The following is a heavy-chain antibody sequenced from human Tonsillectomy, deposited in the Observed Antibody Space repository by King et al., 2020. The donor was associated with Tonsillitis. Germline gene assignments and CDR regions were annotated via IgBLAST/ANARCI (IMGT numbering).Heavy chain of an antibody. Sequence: VQLVESGAEVKKPGASVKVSCKASGYTFTGHYVHWVRQAPGQGLEWMGYIHPDNGGTKHAQKFQDRVTMTRDTSISTAYMELSGLGPDDTAVYYCARTWIQVWSPDFDYWDQGTLVTVSS. CDR1: GYTFTGHY. J-gene: IGHJ4*02. V-gene: IGHV1-2*02. CDR2: IHPDNGGT. CDR3: ARTWIQVWSPDFDY. D-gene: IGHD5-18*01.